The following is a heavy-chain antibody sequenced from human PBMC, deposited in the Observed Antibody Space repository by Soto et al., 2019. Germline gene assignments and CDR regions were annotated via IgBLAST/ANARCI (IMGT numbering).Heavy chain of an antibody. D-gene: IGHD6-19*01. J-gene: IGHJ5*02. V-gene: IGHV1-18*03. CDR1: GYTFTSYG. CDR2: ISAYNGNT. Sequence: QVQLVQSGAEVKKPGASVKVSCKASGYTFTSYGISWVRQAPGQGLEWMGWISAYNGNTNYAQKLQGRVTMPTDTSTSTVCIDLRLLRSDDMAVYYCARGSAGAALVPWGQGTLVTVSS. CDR3: ARGSAGAALVP.